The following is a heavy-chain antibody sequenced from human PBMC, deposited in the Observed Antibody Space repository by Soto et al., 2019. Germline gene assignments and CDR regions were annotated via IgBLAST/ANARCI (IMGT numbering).Heavy chain of an antibody. CDR2: IWYDGSNK. CDR1: GFTFSSYG. J-gene: IGHJ6*02. CDR3: ARTVVPAATPLYYYYYYGMDV. V-gene: IGHV3-33*01. D-gene: IGHD2-2*01. Sequence: PGGSLRLSCAASGFTFSSYGMHWVRQAPGKGLEWVAVIWYDGSNKYYADSVKGRFTISRDNSKNTLCLQMNSLRAEDTAVYYCARTVVPAATPLYYYYYYGMDVWGQGTTVTVSS.